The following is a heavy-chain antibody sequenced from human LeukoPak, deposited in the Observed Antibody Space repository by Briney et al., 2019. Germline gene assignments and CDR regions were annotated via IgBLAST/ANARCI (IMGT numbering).Heavy chain of an antibody. V-gene: IGHV1-8*01. CDR2: MNPNSGNT. CDR3: ARALSWTTNSYYYMDV. Sequence: ASVKVSCKASGYTFTSYDINWVRPAPGQGLEWMGWMNPNSGNTGYAQKFQGRVTMTKNTSITTAYMELSSLRSEDTAVYYCARALSWTTNSYYYMDVWGKGTTVTVSS. J-gene: IGHJ6*03. D-gene: IGHD3/OR15-3a*01. CDR1: GYTFTSYD.